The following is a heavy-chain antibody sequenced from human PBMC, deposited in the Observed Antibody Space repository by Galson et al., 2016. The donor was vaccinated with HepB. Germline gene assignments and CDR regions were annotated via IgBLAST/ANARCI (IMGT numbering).Heavy chain of an antibody. Sequence: SVKVSCKASGYIFTSFGISWVRQAPGQGLEWMGWIRVYNGETHYAEKVQGRLTMTTDTSTSTVYLELRSLRSDDTAVYYCVKDFDSVMPTPGRDWGQGTLVTVSS. J-gene: IGHJ4*02. CDR1: GYIFTSFG. CDR2: IRVYNGET. D-gene: IGHD5-24*01. CDR3: VKDFDSVMPTPGRD. V-gene: IGHV1-18*01.